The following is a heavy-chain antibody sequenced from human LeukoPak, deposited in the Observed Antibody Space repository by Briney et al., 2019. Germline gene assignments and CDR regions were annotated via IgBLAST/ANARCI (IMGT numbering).Heavy chain of an antibody. CDR1: GFTFRSYW. J-gene: IGHJ5*02. CDR3: VREREDYTNWIDP. CDR2: INCDGGST. Sequence: GGSLRLSCAASGFTFRSYWMHWLRQAPGKGLVWVSRINCDGGSTTYADSVKGRLTISRTTAKKRLYLQMNCMRSEEPAIFYFVREREDYTNWIDPCGQGNLVTVSS. V-gene: IGHV3-74*01. D-gene: IGHD4-11*01.